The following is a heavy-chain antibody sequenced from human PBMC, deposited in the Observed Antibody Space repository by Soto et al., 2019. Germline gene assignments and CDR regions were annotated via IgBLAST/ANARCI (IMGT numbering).Heavy chain of an antibody. V-gene: IGHV3-74*01. Sequence: EVQLVESGGGLVQPGGSLRLSCAASGFTFSSYWMHWVRQAPGNGRVWVSRINSDGRSTSYADSVKGRFTISRDNAKNTLYLQMNSLRAEDTAVYYCARGEDAGYCSGGSCSGDWFDPWGQGTLVTVSS. CDR3: ARGEDAGYCSGGSCSGDWFDP. J-gene: IGHJ5*02. D-gene: IGHD2-15*01. CDR2: INSDGRST. CDR1: GFTFSSYW.